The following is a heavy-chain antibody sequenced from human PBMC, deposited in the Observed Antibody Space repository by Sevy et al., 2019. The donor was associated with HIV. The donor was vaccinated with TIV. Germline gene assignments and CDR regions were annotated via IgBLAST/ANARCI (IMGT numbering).Heavy chain of an antibody. Sequence: ASVKVSCKASGYTFTGYYMHWVRQAPGPGLEWMGRINPNRGGTNYAQKFQGRVTMTRDTSISTAYMGLSRLRTEDTAVYYCARVGMSVTTTGAYYFDYWGQGTLVTVSS. V-gene: IGHV1-2*06. D-gene: IGHD4-4*01. CDR1: GYTFTGYY. CDR2: INPNRGGT. CDR3: ARVGMSVTTTGAYYFDY. J-gene: IGHJ4*02.